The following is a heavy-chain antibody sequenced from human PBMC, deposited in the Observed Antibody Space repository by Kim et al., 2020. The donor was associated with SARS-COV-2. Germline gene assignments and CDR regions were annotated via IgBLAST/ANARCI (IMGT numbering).Heavy chain of an antibody. CDR2: IYYSGST. V-gene: IGHV4-39*01. J-gene: IGHJ4*02. CDR1: GGSISSSSYY. D-gene: IGHD3-3*01. CDR3: ARRLRGSSACFDY. Sequence: SETLSLTCTVSGGSISSSSYYWGWIRQPPGKGLEWIGSIYYSGSTYYNPSLKSRVTISVDTSKNQFSLKLSSVTAADTAVYYCARRLRGSSACFDYWGQGTLVTVSS.